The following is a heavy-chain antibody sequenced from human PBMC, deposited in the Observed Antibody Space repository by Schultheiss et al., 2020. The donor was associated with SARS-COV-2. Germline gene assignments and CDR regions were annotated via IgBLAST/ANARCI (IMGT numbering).Heavy chain of an antibody. D-gene: IGHD1-26*01. V-gene: IGHV4-59*01. CDR3: ARGSGSYWY. Sequence: SQTLSLTCTVSGGSISSYYWSWIRQPPGKGLEWIGEINHSGSTNYNPSLKSRVTISVDTSKNQFSLKLSSVTAADTAVYYCARGSGSYWYWGQGTLVTVSS. CDR2: INHSGST. J-gene: IGHJ4*02. CDR1: GGSISSYY.